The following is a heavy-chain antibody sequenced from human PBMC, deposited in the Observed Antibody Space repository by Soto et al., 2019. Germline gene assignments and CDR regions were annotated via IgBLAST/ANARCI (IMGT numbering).Heavy chain of an antibody. CDR3: ARRGMGVVGPTDWFDP. J-gene: IGHJ5*02. Sequence: PGESLKISCKGSGYSFTSYWIGWVRQMPGKGLEWMGIIYPGDSDTRYGPSFQGQVTISADKSISTAYLQWSSLKASDTAMYYCARRGMGVVGPTDWFDPWGQGTLVTVSS. V-gene: IGHV5-51*01. CDR1: GYSFTSYW. D-gene: IGHD2-2*01. CDR2: IYPGDSDT.